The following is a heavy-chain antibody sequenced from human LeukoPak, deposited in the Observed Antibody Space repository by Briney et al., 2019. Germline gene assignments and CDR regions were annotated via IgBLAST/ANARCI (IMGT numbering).Heavy chain of an antibody. CDR1: VFTFSSYW. J-gene: IGHJ4*02. CDR2: IKQDGSEK. Sequence: GGSLRLSCAASVFTFSSYWMSWVRQAPGKGLEWVANIKQDGSEKYYVDSVKGRFTISRDNAKNSLYLQMNSLRAEDTAVYYCATRWDLDYWGQGTLVTVSS. V-gene: IGHV3-7*01. CDR3: ATRWDLDY. D-gene: IGHD1-26*01.